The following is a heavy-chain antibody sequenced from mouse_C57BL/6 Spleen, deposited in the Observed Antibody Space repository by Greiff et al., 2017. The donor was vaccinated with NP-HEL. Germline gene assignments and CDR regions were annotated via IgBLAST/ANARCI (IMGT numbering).Heavy chain of an antibody. CDR2: INPNNGGT. V-gene: IGHV1-26*01. CDR1: GYTFTDYY. J-gene: IGHJ2*01. Sequence: EVQLQQSGPELVKPGASVKISCKASGYTFTDYYMNWVKQSHGKSLEWIGDINPNNGGTSYNQKFKGKATLTVDKSSSTAYMELRSLTSEDSAVYYCASGLGPSSFDYWGQGTTLTVSS. D-gene: IGHD4-1*01. CDR3: ASGLGPSSFDY.